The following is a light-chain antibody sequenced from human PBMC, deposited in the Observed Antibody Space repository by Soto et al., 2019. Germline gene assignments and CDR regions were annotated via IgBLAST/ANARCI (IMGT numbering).Light chain of an antibody. Sequence: QSALTQPASASGAPGQSITISRTGTSSDVGGYNYLSWYQQHPGKAPKVVIDDVSNRPSGVSDRFSGSESGNTASLTISGLQAEDEADYYCSSYTSSSTYVFGTGTKVTVL. CDR3: SSYTSSSTYV. J-gene: IGLJ1*01. CDR2: DVS. V-gene: IGLV2-14*01. CDR1: SSDVGGYNY.